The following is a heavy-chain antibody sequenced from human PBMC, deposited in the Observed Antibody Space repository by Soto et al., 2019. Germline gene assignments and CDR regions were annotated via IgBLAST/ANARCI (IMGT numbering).Heavy chain of an antibody. J-gene: IGHJ4*02. CDR1: GFTFSSSA. D-gene: IGHD3-16*01. CDR3: AAYVGGNIYALAKH. CDR2: IDVGSANA. Sequence: QMQLVQSGPEVKKPGTSVKVSCKTSGFTFSSSAVHWVRQARGHRLQWIGWIDVGSANANYEQMLQERVTISSDVSRTPAYMELRSLTPEVTAVSYCAAYVGGNIYALAKHWGPGTLVTASS. V-gene: IGHV1-58*01.